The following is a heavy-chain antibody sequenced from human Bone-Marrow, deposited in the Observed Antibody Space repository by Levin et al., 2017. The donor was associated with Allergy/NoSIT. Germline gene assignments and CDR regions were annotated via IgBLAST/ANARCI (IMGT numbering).Heavy chain of an antibody. V-gene: IGHV4-59*11. CDR2: IHYSAST. J-gene: IGHJ4*02. CDR3: ARLLGYGYGFPFDF. CDR1: GGSMSGPY. D-gene: IGHD5-18*01. Sequence: SQTLSLPCTVSGGSMSGPYWTWIRLPPGKGLEWIGYIHYSASTNYNPSLRRRVTISMDMSKNQFSLRLNSVTAADTAVYYCARLLGYGYGFPFDFWGQGTRVTVSS.